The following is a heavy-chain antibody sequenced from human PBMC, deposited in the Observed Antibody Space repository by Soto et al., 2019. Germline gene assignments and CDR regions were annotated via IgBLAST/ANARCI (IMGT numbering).Heavy chain of an antibody. CDR3: AAADTKVGTARSYYYYMDV. V-gene: IGHV1-58*02. J-gene: IGHJ6*03. D-gene: IGHD2-15*01. CDR2: IVVGSGNT. CDR1: GFTFTSSA. Sequence: SVKVSCKASGFTFTSSAMQWVRQARGQRLEWIGWIVVGSGNTNYAQKFQERVTITRDMSTSTAYMELSSLRSEDTAVYYCAAADTKVGTARSYYYYMDVWGKGTTVTVSS.